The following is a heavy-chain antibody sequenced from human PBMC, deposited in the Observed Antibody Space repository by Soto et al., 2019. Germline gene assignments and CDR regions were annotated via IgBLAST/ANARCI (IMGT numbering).Heavy chain of an antibody. V-gene: IGHV4-39*01. CDR3: ARLNGYCISTNCHGYYGMDV. D-gene: IGHD2-2*01. Sequence: QLLESGPGLVKPSETLSLTCTVSGGSVSSSSYSWGWIRQPPGKGLEWIGTIYSSENTYYNPSLMSRVTISVDTSKNQFSLKLSSVTAADTAVYYCARLNGYCISTNCHGYYGMDVWGQGTTVTVSS. CDR1: GGSVSSSSYS. J-gene: IGHJ6*02. CDR2: IYSSENT.